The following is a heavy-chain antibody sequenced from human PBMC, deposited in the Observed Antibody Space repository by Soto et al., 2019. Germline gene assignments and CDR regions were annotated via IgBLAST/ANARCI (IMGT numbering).Heavy chain of an antibody. CDR1: GFTFRTYG. CDR3: AKEAPGGWHFFDT. CDR2: ISDDGSQK. J-gene: IGHJ4*02. Sequence: PVGSLRLSGAASGFTFRTYGMHWVRQAPGKGLEWVAFISDDGSQKYYGDSVKGRFTISRDNSKNTLSLRMISLRTEDTSVYYCAKEAPGGWHFFDTWGQGTLVTVSS. D-gene: IGHD6-19*01. V-gene: IGHV3-30*18.